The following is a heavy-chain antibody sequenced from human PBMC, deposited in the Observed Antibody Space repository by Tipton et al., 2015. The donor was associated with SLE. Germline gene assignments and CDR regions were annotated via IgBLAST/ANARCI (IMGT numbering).Heavy chain of an antibody. Sequence: SLRLSCSASGFAFDDYAMHWVRQPPGKGLEWVSGITWNSGSIVYADSVKGRFTISRDNAKNSLYLQMNSLRAEDTALYYCTKDKYSDSSGYPDYWGQGTLVTVSS. CDR3: TKDKYSDSSGYPDY. V-gene: IGHV3-9*01. CDR2: ITWNSGSI. CDR1: GFAFDDYA. D-gene: IGHD3-22*01. J-gene: IGHJ4*02.